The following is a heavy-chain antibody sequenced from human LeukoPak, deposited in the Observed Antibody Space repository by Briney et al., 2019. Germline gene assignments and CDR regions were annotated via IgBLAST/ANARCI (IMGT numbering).Heavy chain of an antibody. J-gene: IGHJ4*02. Sequence: SETLSLTCTVSGGSISNNYWSWIRQPPGKGLEWIGYIYYSGTTSYNPSLKSRVTISIDTSKSQFSLILSSVSAADTAVYYRARQAYCTATRCYPFDFWGQGILVTVSS. D-gene: IGHD2-8*02. CDR3: ARQAYCTATRCYPFDF. V-gene: IGHV4-59*01. CDR1: GGSISNNY. CDR2: IYYSGTT.